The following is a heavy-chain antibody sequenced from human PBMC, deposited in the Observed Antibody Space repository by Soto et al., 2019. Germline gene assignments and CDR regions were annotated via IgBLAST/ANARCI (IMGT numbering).Heavy chain of an antibody. Sequence: SETLSLTCTVSGGSISSGGYYWSWIRQHPGKGLEWIGYIYYSGSTYYNPSLKSRVTISVDTSKNQFSLKLSSVTAADTAVYYCARSRDYYGSGRTNLFDPWGQGTLVTVSS. V-gene: IGHV4-31*03. CDR1: GGSISSGGYY. D-gene: IGHD3-10*01. CDR3: ARSRDYYGSGRTNLFDP. J-gene: IGHJ5*02. CDR2: IYYSGST.